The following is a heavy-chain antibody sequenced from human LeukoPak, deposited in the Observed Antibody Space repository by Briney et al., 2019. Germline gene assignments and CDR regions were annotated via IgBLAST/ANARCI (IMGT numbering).Heavy chain of an antibody. D-gene: IGHD6-6*01. J-gene: IGHJ6*03. CDR3: ARAPTGAARLYYYFYYMDV. V-gene: IGHV3-20*04. CDR2: INWNGGST. CDR1: GFTFSSYS. Sequence: GGSLRLSCAASGFTFSSYSMNWVRQAPGKGLEWVSGINWNGGSTGHANSAKGRFTISRDNAKNSLYLQMNSLRAEDTALYYCARAPTGAARLYYYFYYMDVWGKGTTVTVSS.